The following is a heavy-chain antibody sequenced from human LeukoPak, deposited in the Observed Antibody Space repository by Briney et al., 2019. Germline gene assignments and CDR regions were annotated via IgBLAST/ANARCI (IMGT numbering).Heavy chain of an antibody. Sequence: GTSLRLSCAVSGFTISSHGMHWVRQAPGKGPEWVAMIAYHGNTEYYGDSVKGRFTISRDNSKNTLYLQMDSLRAEDTAVYYCARAYSSSWYFVDYWGQGTLVTVSS. J-gene: IGHJ4*02. CDR3: ARAYSSSWYFVDY. V-gene: IGHV3-30*03. CDR2: IAYHGNTE. D-gene: IGHD6-13*01. CDR1: GFTISSHG.